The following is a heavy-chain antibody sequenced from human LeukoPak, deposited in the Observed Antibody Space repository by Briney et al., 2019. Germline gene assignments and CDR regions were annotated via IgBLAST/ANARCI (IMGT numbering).Heavy chain of an antibody. J-gene: IGHJ5*02. CDR1: GGSISSYY. V-gene: IGHV4-59*08. Sequence: SETLSLTCTVSGGSISSYYWSWIRQPPGKGLEWIGYIYYSGSTNYNPSLKSRVTISVDTSKNQFSLKLSSVTAADTAVYYCARRRYCSGGSCYSDRFDPWGQGTLVTVSS. CDR2: IYYSGST. CDR3: ARRRYCSGGSCYSDRFDP. D-gene: IGHD2-15*01.